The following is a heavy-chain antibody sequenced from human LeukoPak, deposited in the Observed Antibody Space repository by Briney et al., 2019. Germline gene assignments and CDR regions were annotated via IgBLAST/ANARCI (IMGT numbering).Heavy chain of an antibody. CDR1: GGTFNSYG. J-gene: IGHJ4*02. CDR3: ARGGKQWRGGDYFDS. D-gene: IGHD6-19*01. Sequence: ASVKVSCKASGGTFNSYGIIWVRQAPGQGLEWMGGIIPILGTANYAQKFQGRVTITRNTSISTAYMELSSLRSEDTAVYYCARGGKQWRGGDYFDSWGQGTLVAVSS. V-gene: IGHV1-69*10. CDR2: IIPILGTA.